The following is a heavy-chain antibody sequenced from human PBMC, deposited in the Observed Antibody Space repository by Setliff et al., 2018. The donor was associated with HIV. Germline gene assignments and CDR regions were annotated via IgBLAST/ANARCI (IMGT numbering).Heavy chain of an antibody. D-gene: IGHD3-10*01. V-gene: IGHV4-4*07. CDR3: ARDRHYSGLGSYGP. CDR2: IFRSGTT. CDR1: GGSFGDYH. Sequence: SETLSLTCTLSGGSFGDYHWSWIRQPAGRGLEWIGRIFRSGTTDYKFSLKSRVTISIDTSRNQFSLRLTSVTAEDTAVYYCARDRHYSGLGSYGPWGPGTRVTV. J-gene: IGHJ5*02.